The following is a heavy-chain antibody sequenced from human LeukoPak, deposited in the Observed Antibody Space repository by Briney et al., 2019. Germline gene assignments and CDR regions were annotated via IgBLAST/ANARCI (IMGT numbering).Heavy chain of an antibody. CDR2: IKLDGSGS. V-gene: IGHV3-7*01. D-gene: IGHD1-7*01. CDR1: GFNFGNYW. J-gene: IGHJ5*01. CDR3: ARGPPNVNFFAWFGS. Sequence: GGSLRLSCAASGFNFGNYWMSWVRQAPGKGLEWVANIKLDGSGSTYVDSVKGRFAISRDNAKNSLYLQMDSLRVEDTAVYYCARGPPNVNFFAWFGSWGQGTQVTVSS.